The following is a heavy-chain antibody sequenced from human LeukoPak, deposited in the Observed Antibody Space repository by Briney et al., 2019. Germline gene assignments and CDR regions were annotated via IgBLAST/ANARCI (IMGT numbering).Heavy chain of an antibody. CDR3: ARDPNLIAAAGTGWFDP. J-gene: IGHJ5*02. V-gene: IGHV1-69*13. Sequence: ASVKVSSKASGGTFSSYAISWVRQAPGQGLEWMGGIIPIFGTANYAQKFQGRVTITADESTSTAYMELSSLRSEDTAVYYCARDPNLIAAAGTGWFDPWGQGTLVTVSS. CDR2: IIPIFGTA. CDR1: GGTFSSYA. D-gene: IGHD6-13*01.